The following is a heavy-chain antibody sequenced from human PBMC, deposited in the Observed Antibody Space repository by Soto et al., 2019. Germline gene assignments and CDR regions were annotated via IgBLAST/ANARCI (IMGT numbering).Heavy chain of an antibody. D-gene: IGHD1-26*01. V-gene: IGHV1-18*04. J-gene: IGHJ6*02. Sequence: ASVKVSCKASGYTFTSYGISWVRQAPGQGLEWMGWISAYNGNTNYAQKLQGRVTMTTDTSTSTAYMELRSLRSDDTAVYYCARRHGGYVGAHRAYYYYGMDVWGQGTTVPVSS. CDR1: GYTFTSYG. CDR2: ISAYNGNT. CDR3: ARRHGGYVGAHRAYYYYGMDV.